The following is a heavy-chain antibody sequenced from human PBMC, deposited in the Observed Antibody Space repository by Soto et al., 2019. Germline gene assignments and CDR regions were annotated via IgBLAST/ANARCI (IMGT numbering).Heavy chain of an antibody. D-gene: IGHD2-8*01. J-gene: IGHJ5*01. CDR2: TYYRSKWYN. Sequence: SQILSLLYDISGPSVSTNCATCNWCSQSQSRGLEWLGRTYYRSKWYNDYAVSVKSRITISPDTSNNQLSLQLNSVTPDDTAVYYCVRLIGNSWLDSWGQGTLVTVSS. CDR1: GPSVSTNCAT. CDR3: VRLIGNSWLDS. V-gene: IGHV6-1*01.